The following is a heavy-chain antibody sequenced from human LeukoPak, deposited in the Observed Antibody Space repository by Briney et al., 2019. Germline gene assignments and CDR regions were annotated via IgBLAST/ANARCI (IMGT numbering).Heavy chain of an antibody. CDR1: GFTFSSYA. D-gene: IGHD2-15*01. CDR2: ISSDDAI. CDR3: AKDDYCSGGSCYMRY. V-gene: IGHV3-23*01. Sequence: GSLRLSCAASGFTFSSYAMNWVRQAPGKGLEWVSGISSDDAIYYADSVKVRFTISRDNSKNTLYLQMNSLRAEDTAVYYCAKDDYCSGGSCYMRYWGQGTLVTVSS. J-gene: IGHJ4*02.